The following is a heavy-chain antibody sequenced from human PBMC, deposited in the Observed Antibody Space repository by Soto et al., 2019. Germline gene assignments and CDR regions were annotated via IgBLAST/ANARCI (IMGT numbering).Heavy chain of an antibody. V-gene: IGHV3-53*02. CDR1: GFTVTTNY. D-gene: IGHD1-26*01. J-gene: IGHJ6*02. Sequence: EVQLVRTGGGLIQPGGSLRLSCLASGFTVTTNYMIWVRQPPGKGLEWVSTTFSGGSTNYADSVRGRFSISRDNSKNTVYLQMNNLRVEDTAVYYCAKKSPSSIQGWAFAMDVWGQGTTVSVSS. CDR2: TFSGGST. CDR3: AKKSPSSIQGWAFAMDV.